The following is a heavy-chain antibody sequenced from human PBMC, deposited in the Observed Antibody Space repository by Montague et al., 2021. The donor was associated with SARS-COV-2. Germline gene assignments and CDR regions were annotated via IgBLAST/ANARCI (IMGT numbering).Heavy chain of an antibody. CDR3: ARENTVTTFGGPYYIDS. CDR1: GSSVRSYY. Sequence: SETLSLTCIVSGSSVRSYYWSWIRQPPGKGLEWIGYIHDSGSTNYNPSLKSRVTISVDTSKNQFSLKLSSVTAADTAVYYCARENTVTTFGGPYYIDSWGQGTLVTVSA. CDR2: IHDSGST. D-gene: IGHD4-17*01. V-gene: IGHV4-59*02. J-gene: IGHJ4*02.